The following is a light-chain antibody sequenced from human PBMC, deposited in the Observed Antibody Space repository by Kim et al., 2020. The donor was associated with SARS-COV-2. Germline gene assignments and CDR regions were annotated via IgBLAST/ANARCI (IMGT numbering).Light chain of an antibody. J-gene: IGKJ1*01. V-gene: IGKV1-27*01. CDR3: QKYNSAPQT. CDR1: QDISNY. CDR2: ASS. Sequence: ASIGDSVTITCLASQDISNYLAWYQQKPWKVPKLLIYASSTLQSGVPSRFSGSGSGTDFTLTISSLQPEDVATYYCQKYNSAPQTFGQGTKVDIK.